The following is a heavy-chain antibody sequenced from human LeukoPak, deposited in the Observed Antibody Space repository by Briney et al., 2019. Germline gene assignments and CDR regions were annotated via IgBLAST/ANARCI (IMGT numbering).Heavy chain of an antibody. CDR1: GGSISSYY. CDR2: IYYSGST. V-gene: IGHV4-59*01. CDR3: ARDVGWGEFDY. Sequence: SETLSLTCTVSGGSISSYYWSWIRQPPGKGLEWIGYIYYSGSTNYNPSLKSRITISVDTSKNQFSLKLGFLTAADTAVYYCARDVGWGEFDYWGQGTLVTVSS. D-gene: IGHD6-19*01. J-gene: IGHJ4*02.